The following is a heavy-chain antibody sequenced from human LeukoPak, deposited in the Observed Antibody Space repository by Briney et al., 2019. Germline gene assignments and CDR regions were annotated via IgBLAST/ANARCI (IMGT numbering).Heavy chain of an antibody. Sequence: PSETLSLTRTVSGGSISSSSYYWGWIRQPPGKGLEWIGSIYYSGSTYYNPSLKSRVTISVDTSKNQFSLKLSSVTAADTAVYYCARLRGFHPNWFDPWGQGTLVTVSS. CDR3: ARLRGFHPNWFDP. V-gene: IGHV4-39*01. CDR1: GGSISSSSYY. CDR2: IYYSGST. J-gene: IGHJ5*02.